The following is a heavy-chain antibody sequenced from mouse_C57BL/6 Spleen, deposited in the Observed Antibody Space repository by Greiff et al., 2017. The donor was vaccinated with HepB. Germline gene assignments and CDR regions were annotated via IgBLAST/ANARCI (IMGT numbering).Heavy chain of an antibody. CDR3: ARHMDGPLYAMDY. CDR2: IWSDGST. CDR1: GLSLTSYG. J-gene: IGHJ4*01. Sequence: VQLQESGPGLVAPSQSLSITCTVSGLSLTSYGVHWVRQPPGKGLEWLVVIWSDGSTTYNSALKSRLSISKDNSKSQVFLKMNSLQTDDTAMYYCARHMDGPLYAMDYWGQGTSVTVSS. V-gene: IGHV2-6-1*01. D-gene: IGHD1-1*02.